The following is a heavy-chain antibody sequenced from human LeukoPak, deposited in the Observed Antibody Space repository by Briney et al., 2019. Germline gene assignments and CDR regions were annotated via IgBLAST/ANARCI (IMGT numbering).Heavy chain of an antibody. CDR2: ITPNSGGT. Sequence: ASVKVSSKASGYTFSDYYIHWVRQAPGQGLEWMGWITPNSGGTKYAQRFQGRVTMTRDTSISTAYMDLSSLGSDDTAIFYCVRKSATRRTSEFDYWGQGTPVTVSS. CDR3: VRKSATRRTSEFDY. J-gene: IGHJ4*02. CDR1: GYTFSDYY. V-gene: IGHV1-2*02. D-gene: IGHD2-15*01.